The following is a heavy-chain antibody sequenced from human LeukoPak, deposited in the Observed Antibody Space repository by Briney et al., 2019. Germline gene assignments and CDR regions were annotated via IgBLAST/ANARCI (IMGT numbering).Heavy chain of an antibody. J-gene: IGHJ4*02. D-gene: IGHD3-16*01. CDR1: GGSLHNYY. Sequence: SETLSLTCTVSGGSLHNYYWSWIRQPPGKGLEWIGYIDYSGSTNYNPSLKSRVIISVDTSQNQFSLKLSSVTAADTAVYYCARDRALGSGKYYFDDWGQGTLVTVSA. CDR3: ARDRALGSGKYYFDD. V-gene: IGHV4-59*01. CDR2: IDYSGST.